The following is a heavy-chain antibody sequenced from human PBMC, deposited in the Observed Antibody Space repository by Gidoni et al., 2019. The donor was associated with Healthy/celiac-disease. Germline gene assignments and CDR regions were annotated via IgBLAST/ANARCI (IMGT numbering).Heavy chain of an antibody. D-gene: IGHD6-19*01. V-gene: IGHV3-30*01. CDR3: ARDVAWLARGGDAFDI. J-gene: IGHJ3*02. CDR2: ISYDGSNK. Sequence: QVQLVESGGGVVQPGRSLRLSCAASGFTFSSYAMHWVRQAPGKGLEWVAVISYDGSNKYYADSVKGRFTISRDNSKNTLYLQMNSLRAEDTAVYYCARDVAWLARGGDAFDIWGQGTMVTVSS. CDR1: GFTFSSYA.